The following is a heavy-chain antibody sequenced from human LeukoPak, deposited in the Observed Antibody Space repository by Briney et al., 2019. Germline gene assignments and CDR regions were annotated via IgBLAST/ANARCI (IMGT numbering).Heavy chain of an antibody. Sequence: SETLSLTCTVSGGSISNYYWSWIRQPPGKGLEWIGYIYYSGSTNYNPSLKSRVTISVDTSKNQFSLKLSSVTAADTAVYYCARQGGGSYEVYFDYWGQGTLVTVSS. CDR3: ARQGGGSYEVYFDY. CDR1: GGSISNYY. CDR2: IYYSGST. V-gene: IGHV4-59*08. D-gene: IGHD1-26*01. J-gene: IGHJ4*02.